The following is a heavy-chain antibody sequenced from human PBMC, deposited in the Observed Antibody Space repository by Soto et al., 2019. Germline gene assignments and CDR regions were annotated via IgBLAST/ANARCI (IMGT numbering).Heavy chain of an antibody. D-gene: IGHD3-10*01. CDR1: GGSISSSSYY. CDR3: ATMVRGVILKY. Sequence: PSETLSLTCTVSGGSISSSSYYWGWIRQPPGKGLECIGSIYYSGSTYYNPSLKSRVTISVDTSKNQFSLKLSSVTAADTAVYYCATMVRGVILKYWGQGTLVTVSS. CDR2: IYYSGST. V-gene: IGHV4-39*01. J-gene: IGHJ4*02.